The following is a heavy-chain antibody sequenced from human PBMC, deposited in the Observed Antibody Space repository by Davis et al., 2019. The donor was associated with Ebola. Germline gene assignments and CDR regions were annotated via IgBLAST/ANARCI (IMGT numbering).Heavy chain of an antibody. V-gene: IGHV3-23*01. D-gene: IGHD2/OR15-2a*01. CDR2: GTGADT. Sequence: GRSLRLSCSASGFIFSTYVMSWVRQAPGKGLEWVSTYGTGADTYYADSVKGRFTISRDNSKNTLYLQMNGLRVEDTAIYYCAKDNRNIWSEVWGQGTMVTVSS. J-gene: IGHJ3*01. CDR3: AKDNRNIWSEV. CDR1: GFIFSTYV.